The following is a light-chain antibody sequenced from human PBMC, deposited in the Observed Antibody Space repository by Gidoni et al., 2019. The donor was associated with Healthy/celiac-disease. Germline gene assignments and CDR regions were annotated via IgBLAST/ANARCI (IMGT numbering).Light chain of an antibody. J-gene: IGKJ1*01. CDR2: GAS. V-gene: IGKV3-15*01. CDR3: QQYNNWPRT. CDR1: QSVSSN. Sequence: EIVMTQSPATLSVSPGERATRPCRVSQSVSSNLAWYQQNPGQAPRLLIYGASTRATGIPARFSGSGSGTEFTLTISSLQSEDFAVYYCQQYNNWPRTFGQGTKVEIK.